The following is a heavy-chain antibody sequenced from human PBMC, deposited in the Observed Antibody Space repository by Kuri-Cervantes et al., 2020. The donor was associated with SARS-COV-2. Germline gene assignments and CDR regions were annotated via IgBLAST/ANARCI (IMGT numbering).Heavy chain of an antibody. CDR3: ARGGWIIAAAGGYYYYYMDV. J-gene: IGHJ6*03. CDR2: ISAYNGNT. D-gene: IGHD6-13*01. CDR1: GYTFTSYG. V-gene: IGHV1-18*01. Sequence: ASVKVSCKASGYTFTSYGISWVRQAPGQGLEWMGWISAYNGNTNYAQKLQGRVTITTDESTSTAYMELSSLRSEDTAVYYCARGGWIIAAAGGYYYYYMDVWGKGTTVTVSS.